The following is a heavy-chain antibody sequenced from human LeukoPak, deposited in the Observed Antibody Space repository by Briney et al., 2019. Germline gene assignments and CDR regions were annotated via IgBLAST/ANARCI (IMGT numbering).Heavy chain of an antibody. Sequence: GESLKISCKASGHIFTKYWIAWVRQMPGKGREWMGIIYPGDSDSRYSPSFQGHVPISADKSISTAYLQWSSLQASHTAMYYCARHGVEGYNGAFHIWGQGTMVTVSS. CDR1: GHIFTKYW. CDR3: ARHGVEGYNGAFHI. D-gene: IGHD5-24*01. V-gene: IGHV5-51*01. J-gene: IGHJ3*02. CDR2: IYPGDSDS.